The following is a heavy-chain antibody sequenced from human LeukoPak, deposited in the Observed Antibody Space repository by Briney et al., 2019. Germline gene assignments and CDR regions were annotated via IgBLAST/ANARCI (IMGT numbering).Heavy chain of an antibody. CDR3: AKGPHYYYDSSGYLFDP. D-gene: IGHD3-22*01. Sequence: PGGSLRLSCAASGFTFSSYAMSWVRQAPGKGLEWVSAISGSGGSTYYADSVKGRFTISRDNSKNTLYLQMNSLRAEDTAVYYCAKGPHYYYDSSGYLFDPWGQGTLVTVSS. CDR2: ISGSGGST. CDR1: GFTFSSYA. J-gene: IGHJ5*02. V-gene: IGHV3-23*01.